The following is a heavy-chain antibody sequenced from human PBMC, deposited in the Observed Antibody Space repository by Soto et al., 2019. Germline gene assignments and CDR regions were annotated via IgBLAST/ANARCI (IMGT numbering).Heavy chain of an antibody. CDR2: IYHSGST. V-gene: IGHV4-30-2*01. Sequence: SETLSLTCAVSGGSISSGGYSWSWIRQPPGKGLEWIGYIYHSGSTYYNPSLKSRVTISVDRSKNQFSLKLSSVTAADTAVYNCDRAVKSFEVVSYGMDVWGQGITVTVSS. D-gene: IGHD3-3*01. J-gene: IGHJ6*02. CDR1: GGSISSGGYS. CDR3: DRAVKSFEVVSYGMDV.